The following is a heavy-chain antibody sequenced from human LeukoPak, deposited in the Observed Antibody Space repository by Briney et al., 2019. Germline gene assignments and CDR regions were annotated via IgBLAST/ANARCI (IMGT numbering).Heavy chain of an antibody. CDR2: IYYSGST. J-gene: IGHJ4*02. V-gene: IGHV4-39*01. D-gene: IGHD4-11*01. Sequence: PSETLSLTCTVSGSSISSSSYYWGWIRQPPGKGLEWIGSIYYSGSTYYNPSLKSRVTISVDTSKNQFSLELSSVTAADTAVYYCARKDSMDDFDYWGQGTLVTVSS. CDR3: ARKDSMDDFDY. CDR1: GSSISSSSYY.